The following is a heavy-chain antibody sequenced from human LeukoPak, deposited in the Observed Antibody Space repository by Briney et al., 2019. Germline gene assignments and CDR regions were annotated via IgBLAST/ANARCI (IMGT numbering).Heavy chain of an antibody. Sequence: SETLSLTCTVSGGSISSYYWSWIRQPPGKGLEWIGYIYYSGSTNYNPSLKSRVTISVDTSKNQFSLKLSSVTAADAAVYYCARVTGNWNYFDYWGQGTLVTVSS. V-gene: IGHV4-59*01. D-gene: IGHD1-20*01. CDR3: ARVTGNWNYFDY. CDR1: GGSISSYY. CDR2: IYYSGST. J-gene: IGHJ4*02.